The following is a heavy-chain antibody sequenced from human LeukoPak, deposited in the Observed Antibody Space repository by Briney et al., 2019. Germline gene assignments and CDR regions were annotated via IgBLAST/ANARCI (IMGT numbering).Heavy chain of an antibody. Sequence: GLSLRLSYVGSGFSLDVYAMHWVRQVSGKGLEWVSSISWDSSNAAYAESVKGRFPFSRDNAKNSLYLQMNSLLPGHTAFYFCIKDMGFDLLKDAFHIWGQGTLVTVSS. D-gene: IGHD3-9*01. V-gene: IGHV3-9*01. CDR3: IKDMGFDLLKDAFHI. CDR1: GFSLDVYA. CDR2: ISWDSSNA. J-gene: IGHJ3*02.